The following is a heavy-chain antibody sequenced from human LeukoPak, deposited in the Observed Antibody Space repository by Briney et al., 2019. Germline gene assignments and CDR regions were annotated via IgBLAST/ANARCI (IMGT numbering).Heavy chain of an antibody. CDR1: GGSISSSSYY. Sequence: SETLSLTCTVSGGSISSSSYYWGWIRQPPGKGLEWIGSIHYSGSTYYNPSLKSRVTISVDTPKNQFSLKLSSVTAADTAVYYCARDGLKYYDFWSGYDWFDPWGQGTLVTVSS. D-gene: IGHD3-3*01. V-gene: IGHV4-39*07. CDR3: ARDGLKYYDFWSGYDWFDP. CDR2: IHYSGST. J-gene: IGHJ5*02.